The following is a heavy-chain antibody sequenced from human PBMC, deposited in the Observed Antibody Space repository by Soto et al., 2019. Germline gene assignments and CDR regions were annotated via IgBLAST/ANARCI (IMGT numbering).Heavy chain of an antibody. CDR1: GYTFTSYD. D-gene: IGHD5-12*01. V-gene: IGHV1-8*01. CDR2: MNPNSGNT. Sequence: ASVKVSCTASGYTFTSYDINWVRQATGQGLAWMGWMNPNSGNTGYAQKFQGRVTMTRNTSISTAYMELSSLRSEDTAVYYCARGLGGIVATIFYYYYYMDVWGKGTTVTVSS. CDR3: ARGLGGIVATIFYYYYYMDV. J-gene: IGHJ6*03.